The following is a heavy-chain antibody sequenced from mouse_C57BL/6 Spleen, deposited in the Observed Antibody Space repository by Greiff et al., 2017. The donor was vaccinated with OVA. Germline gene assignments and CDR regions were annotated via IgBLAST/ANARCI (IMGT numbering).Heavy chain of an antibody. D-gene: IGHD6-5*01. V-gene: IGHV2-6*03. CDR2: IWSDGST. CDR1: GFSLTSYG. CDR3: ARLPYDYNAMDY. J-gene: IGHJ4*01. Sequence: QVQLQQSGPGLVAPSQSLSITCTVSGFSLTSYGVHWVRQPPGKGLEWLVVIWSDGSTTYNSALKSRLSISKDNSKSLVFLKMNSLQTDDTDMYYCARLPYDYNAMDYWGQGTSVTVSS.